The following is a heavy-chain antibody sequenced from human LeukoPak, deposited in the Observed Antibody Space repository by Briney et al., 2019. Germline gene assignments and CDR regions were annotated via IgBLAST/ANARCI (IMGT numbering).Heavy chain of an antibody. Sequence: AASVTVSCKASGYTFTSYDINWVRQAPGQGLEWMGWMNPNSGNTGYAQKFQGRVTMTRNTSISTAYMELSSLRSEDTAVYYCARYGSDYYGMDVWGQGTTVTVSS. V-gene: IGHV1-8*01. CDR2: MNPNSGNT. D-gene: IGHD3-10*01. CDR3: ARYGSDYYGMDV. CDR1: GYTFTSYD. J-gene: IGHJ6*02.